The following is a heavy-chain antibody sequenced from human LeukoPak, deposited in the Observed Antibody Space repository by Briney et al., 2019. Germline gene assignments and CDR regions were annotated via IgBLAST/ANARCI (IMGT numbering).Heavy chain of an antibody. CDR1: GGSISSSSYY. D-gene: IGHD3-10*01. CDR2: IYYSGST. J-gene: IGHJ4*02. V-gene: IGHV4-39*01. Sequence: SGTLSLTCTVSGGSISSSSYYWGWIRQPPGKGLEWIGSIYYSGSTYYNPSLKSRVTISVDTSKNQFSLKLSSVTAADTAVYYCAKHGSGSYQGYWGQGTLVTVSS. CDR3: AKHGSGSYQGY.